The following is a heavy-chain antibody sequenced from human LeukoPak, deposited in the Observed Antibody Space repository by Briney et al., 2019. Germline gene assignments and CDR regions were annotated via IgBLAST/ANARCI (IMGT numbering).Heavy chain of an antibody. CDR2: INPKSGGT. D-gene: IGHD6-19*01. CDR1: GYTFSAYC. CDR3: VRDLGISGWYAPPLGYFDS. Sequence: ASVKVSCKASGYTFSAYCMHWVRQAPGQGLGWMGWINPKSGGTNYAQKFQDRVTMTRDTSISSTYMELSRLKSDDTAVYYCVRDLGISGWYAPPLGYFDSWGQGTLVTVSS. J-gene: IGHJ4*02. V-gene: IGHV1-2*02.